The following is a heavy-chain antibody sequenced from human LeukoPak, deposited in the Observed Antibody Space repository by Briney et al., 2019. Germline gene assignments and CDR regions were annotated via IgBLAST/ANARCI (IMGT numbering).Heavy chain of an antibody. V-gene: IGHV1-3*01. CDR2: INAGNGNT. D-gene: IGHD3-10*01. CDR3: ARGGSGSYYNPREFDY. CDR1: GYTLTSYA. Sequence: ASVKVSCKASGYTLTSYAMHWVGQAPGQGLEGMGWINAGNGNTKYSQEFQGRVTITRDTSASTAYMELSSLRSEDTAVYYCARGGSGSYYNPREFDYWGQGTLVTVSS. J-gene: IGHJ4*02.